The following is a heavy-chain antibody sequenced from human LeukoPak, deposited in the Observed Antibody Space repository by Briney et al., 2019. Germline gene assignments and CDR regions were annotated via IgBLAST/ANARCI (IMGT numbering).Heavy chain of an antibody. CDR1: GYTFTSYG. CDR2: ISAYNGDT. D-gene: IGHD2-2*01. CDR3: ARVRSILGYCSSTSCYERGFDAFDI. Sequence: ASVKVSCKASGYTFTSYGISWVRQAPGQGLEWMGWISAYNGDTNYAQKLQGRVTMTTDTSTSTAYMELRSLRSEDTAVYYCARVRSILGYCSSTSCYERGFDAFDIWGQGTMVTVSS. J-gene: IGHJ3*02. V-gene: IGHV1-18*01.